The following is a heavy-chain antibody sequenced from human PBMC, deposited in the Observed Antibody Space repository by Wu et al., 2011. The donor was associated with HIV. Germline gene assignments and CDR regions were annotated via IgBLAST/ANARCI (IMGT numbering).Heavy chain of an antibody. D-gene: IGHD2-2*03. V-gene: IGHV1-18*01. Sequence: QVQLVQSGAEVKKPGASVKVSCKASGYTFTNYDISWVRQAPGQGLEWMGWISAYNGDTNYVQILQGRVTMTTDTSTSTAYMELRSLRSDDTAVYYCARDGYCISTRCYDGTLDYWGQGTLVTVSS. CDR1: GYTFTNYD. J-gene: IGHJ4*02. CDR2: ISAYNGDT. CDR3: ARDGYCISTRCYDGTLDY.